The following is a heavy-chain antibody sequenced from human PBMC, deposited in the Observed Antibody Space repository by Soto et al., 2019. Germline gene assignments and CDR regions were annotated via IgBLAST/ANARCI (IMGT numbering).Heavy chain of an antibody. CDR1: GFTVSSNY. CDR3: ARERRGYSGYESGGYYFDY. V-gene: IGHV3-53*04. D-gene: IGHD5-12*01. Sequence: EVQLVESGGGLVQPGGSLRLSCAASGFTVSSNYMSWVRQAPGKGLEWVSVIYSGGSTYYADSVKGRFTISRHNSKNTLYLQMNSLRAEDTAVYYCARERRGYSGYESGGYYFDYWGQGTLVTVSS. J-gene: IGHJ4*02. CDR2: IYSGGST.